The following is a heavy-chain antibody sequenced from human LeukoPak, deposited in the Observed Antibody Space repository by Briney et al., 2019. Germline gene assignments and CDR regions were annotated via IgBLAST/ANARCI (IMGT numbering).Heavy chain of an antibody. CDR1: GGTFSSYA. J-gene: IGHJ4*02. Sequence: SVKVSCKASGGTFSSYAISWVRQAPGQGLEWMGRIIPILGIANYAQKFQGRVTITADKSTSTAYMELSSLRSEDTAVYYCATLAYYYDSGGQIDYWGQGTLVTVSS. CDR2: IIPILGIA. D-gene: IGHD3-22*01. CDR3: ATLAYYYDSGGQIDY. V-gene: IGHV1-69*04.